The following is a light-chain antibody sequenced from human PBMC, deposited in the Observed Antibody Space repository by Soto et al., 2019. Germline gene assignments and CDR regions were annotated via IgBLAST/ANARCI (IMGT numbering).Light chain of an antibody. CDR2: GAS. V-gene: IGKV3-20*01. J-gene: IGKJ1*01. CDR3: QQYGSLAKT. CDR1: QSVISSY. Sequence: EIVLTQSPGTLSLSPGERATLSCRASQSVISSYLAWYQQKPGQAPRLLIYGASSRATGIPDRFSGSGSGTFSTTIIRRLEHDVFAYYYQQQYGSLAKTFGEGTKVEIK.